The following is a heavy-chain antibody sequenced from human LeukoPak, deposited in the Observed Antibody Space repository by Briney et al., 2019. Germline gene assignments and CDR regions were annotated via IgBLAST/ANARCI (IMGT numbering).Heavy chain of an antibody. D-gene: IGHD2-2*01. CDR2: INPNSGGT. V-gene: IGHV1-2*02. Sequence: ASVKVSCKASGYTFTGYYMHWVRQAPGQGLEWMGWINPNSGGTNYAQKFQGRVTMTRDTSISTAYMELSRLRSDDTAVYYCARVPGYCSSTSCYGYYYGMDVWGQGTTATVSS. CDR3: ARVPGYCSSTSCYGYYYGMDV. CDR1: GYTFTGYY. J-gene: IGHJ6*02.